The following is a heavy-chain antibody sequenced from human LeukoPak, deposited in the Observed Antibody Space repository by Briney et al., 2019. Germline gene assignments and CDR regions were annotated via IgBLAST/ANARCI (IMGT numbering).Heavy chain of an antibody. CDR1: GYSISSGYY. D-gene: IGHD3-16*02. Sequence: PSETLSLTCAVSGYSISSGYYWGWIRQPPGKGLEWIGSIYRSGSIYYNPSLKSRVTISVDTSKNQFSLKLSSVTAADTAVYYCARHRYYMITFGGVIGYYFDYWGQRTLVTVSS. CDR3: ARHRYYMITFGGVIGYYFDY. CDR2: IYRSGSI. V-gene: IGHV4-38-2*01. J-gene: IGHJ4*02.